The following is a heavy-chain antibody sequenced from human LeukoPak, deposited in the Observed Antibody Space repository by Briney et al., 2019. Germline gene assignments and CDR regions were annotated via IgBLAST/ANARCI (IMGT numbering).Heavy chain of an antibody. CDR3: ARARWQLVPYFDS. CDR1: GYTFTDYY. CDR2: INPNSGDT. V-gene: IGHV1-2*02. J-gene: IGHJ4*02. D-gene: IGHD6-6*01. Sequence: ASVKVSCKASGYTFTDYYMHWVRQAPGQGLEWMGWINPNSGDTNFAQKFQGRVAMTRDTSISTAYLELGSLRSDDTAVYFCARARWQLVPYFDSWGQGTLVTVSP.